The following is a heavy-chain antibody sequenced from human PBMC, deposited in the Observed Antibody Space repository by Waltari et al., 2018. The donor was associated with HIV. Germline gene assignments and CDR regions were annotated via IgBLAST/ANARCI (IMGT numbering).Heavy chain of an antibody. D-gene: IGHD2-15*01. J-gene: IGHJ4*02. Sequence: QVQLQQWGAGLLKPSETLSLTCAVYGGSFSGYYWSWIRQPPGKGLEWIGEINHSGSTNYNPSLKSRFTISVDTSKNQFSLKLSSVTAADTAVYYCARERYCSGGSCSRDFDYWGQGTLVTVSS. CDR2: INHSGST. CDR1: GGSFSGYY. CDR3: ARERYCSGGSCSRDFDY. V-gene: IGHV4-34*01.